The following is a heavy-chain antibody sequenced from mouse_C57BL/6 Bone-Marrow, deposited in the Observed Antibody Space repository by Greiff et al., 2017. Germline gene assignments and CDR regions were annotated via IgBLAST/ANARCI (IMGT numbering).Heavy chain of an antibody. CDR3: TTFDGYYSY. V-gene: IGHV14-4*01. CDR2: IDPENGDT. Sequence: VQLQQSGAELVRPGASVKLSCTASGFNIKDDYMHWVKQRPEQGLEWIGWIDPENGDTEYASKFQGKATITADTSSNTAYLQLSSLTSEDTAVYYGTTFDGYYSYWGQGTLVTVSA. D-gene: IGHD2-3*01. CDR1: GFNIKDDY. J-gene: IGHJ3*01.